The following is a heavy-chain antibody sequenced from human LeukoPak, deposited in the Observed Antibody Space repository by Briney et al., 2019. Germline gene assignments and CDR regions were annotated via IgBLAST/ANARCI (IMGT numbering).Heavy chain of an antibody. Sequence: PSETLSLTCTVSGGSIINYYWSWVRQPAGKGLEWIGRIFSSGSTDYNPSLKSRVTMSVDTSKNQFSLKLTSMTAADTAVYYCVRRKVLPTAVDAFDIWGQGTMVTVSS. V-gene: IGHV4-4*07. D-gene: IGHD2-2*01. CDR2: IFSSGST. J-gene: IGHJ3*02. CDR3: VRRKVLPTAVDAFDI. CDR1: GGSIINYY.